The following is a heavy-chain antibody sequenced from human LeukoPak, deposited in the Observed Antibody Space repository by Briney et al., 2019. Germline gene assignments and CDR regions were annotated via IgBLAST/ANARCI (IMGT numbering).Heavy chain of an antibody. V-gene: IGHV3-21*01. CDR1: GFTFSSYS. CDR2: ISSTTSYI. Sequence: GGSLRLSCAASGFTFSSYSMNWVRQAPGKGLEWVSSISSTTSYIYYADSVKGRFTISSDNAKNSLYLQMNSLRAEDTAVYYCARDSPSENYSNYWGQGTLVTVSS. D-gene: IGHD1-7*01. J-gene: IGHJ4*02. CDR3: ARDSPSENYSNY.